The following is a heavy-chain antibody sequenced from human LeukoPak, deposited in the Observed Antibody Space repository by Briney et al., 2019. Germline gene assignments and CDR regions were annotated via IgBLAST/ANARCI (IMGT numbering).Heavy chain of an antibody. D-gene: IGHD6-13*01. Sequence: ASVKVSCKASGGTFSSYAISWVRQAPGQGLEWMGGIIPIFGTANYAQKFQGRVTITTDESTSTAYMELSSLRSEDTAVYCCASESYSSSWYGDYWGQGTLVTVSS. V-gene: IGHV1-69*05. CDR2: IIPIFGTA. J-gene: IGHJ4*02. CDR1: GGTFSSYA. CDR3: ASESYSSSWYGDY.